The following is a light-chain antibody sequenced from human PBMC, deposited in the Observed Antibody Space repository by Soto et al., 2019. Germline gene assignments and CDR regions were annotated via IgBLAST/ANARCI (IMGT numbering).Light chain of an antibody. Sequence: QYVLTQPPSVCGAPGQWVTISCTGSSSNLGAGYDVHWYQHLPGTAPKLLIYGNHNRPSGVPDRFSGSKSGTLASLAITGLQAEDEADYYCQSYDSSLSGVLFGGGTKLTVL. CDR2: GNH. CDR1: SSNLGAGYD. V-gene: IGLV1-40*01. J-gene: IGLJ2*01. CDR3: QSYDSSLSGVL.